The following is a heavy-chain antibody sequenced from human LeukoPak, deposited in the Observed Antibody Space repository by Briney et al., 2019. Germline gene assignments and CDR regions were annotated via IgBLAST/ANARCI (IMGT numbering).Heavy chain of an antibody. J-gene: IGHJ1*01. Sequence: PGRSLRLTCAASGFTFSSYGMHWVRQAPGKGLERVAVISYDGSNKYYADSVKGRFTISRDNSKNTLYLQMNSLRAEDTAVYYCAKDRDGYNYGGYFQHWGQGTLVTVSS. CDR2: ISYDGSNK. D-gene: IGHD5-24*01. CDR3: AKDRDGYNYGGYFQH. CDR1: GFTFSSYG. V-gene: IGHV3-30*18.